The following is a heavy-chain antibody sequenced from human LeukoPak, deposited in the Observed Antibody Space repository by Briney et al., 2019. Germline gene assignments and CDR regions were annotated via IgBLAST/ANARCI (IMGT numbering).Heavy chain of an antibody. CDR3: ARRPEWELRSNDYYYYGMDV. D-gene: IGHD1-26*01. V-gene: IGHV4-30-4*01. J-gene: IGHJ6*02. Sequence: LQTLSLTCTVSGGSISSGDYYWSWIRQPPGKGLEWIGYIYYSGSTYYNPSLKSRVTISVDTSKNQFSLKLSSVTAADTAVYYGARRPEWELRSNDYYYYGMDVWGQGTTVTVSS. CDR1: GGSISSGDYY. CDR2: IYYSGST.